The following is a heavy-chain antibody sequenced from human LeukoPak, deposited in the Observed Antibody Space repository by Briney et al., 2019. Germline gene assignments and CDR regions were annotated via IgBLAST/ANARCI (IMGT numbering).Heavy chain of an antibody. CDR2: VYYSGST. J-gene: IGHJ5*02. D-gene: IGHD3-10*01. CDR1: GGSISSYY. CDR3: ARRASGTYHYDP. Sequence: PSETLSLTCTVSGGSISSYYWSWIRQPPGKGLEWIASVYYSGSTYYNPSLKSQVSISVDTSKNQFSLKLSSVTAADTAVCYCARRASGTYHYDPWGQGTLVTVSS. V-gene: IGHV4-59*05.